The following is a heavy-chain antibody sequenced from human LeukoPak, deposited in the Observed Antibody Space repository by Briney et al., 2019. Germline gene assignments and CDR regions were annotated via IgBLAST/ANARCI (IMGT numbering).Heavy chain of an antibody. D-gene: IGHD4-17*01. J-gene: IGHJ5*02. CDR2: IYHSGST. V-gene: IGHV4-38-2*02. Sequence: SETLSLTCTVSGYSISSGYYWGWIRQPPGKGLEWIGSIYHSGSTYYNPSLKSRVTISVDTSKNQFSLKLSSVTAADTAVYYCARGGMVSTTVTNFDPWGQGTLVIVSS. CDR3: ARGGMVSTTVTNFDP. CDR1: GYSISSGYY.